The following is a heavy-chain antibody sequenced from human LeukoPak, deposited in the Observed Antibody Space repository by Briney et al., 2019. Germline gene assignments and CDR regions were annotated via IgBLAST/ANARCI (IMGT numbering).Heavy chain of an antibody. CDR1: GGSISSYY. CDR3: AREIGIELWKGTGAFDI. V-gene: IGHV4-59*01. D-gene: IGHD5-18*01. CDR2: IYYSGST. Sequence: PSETLSLTCTVSGGSISSYYWSWIRQPPGKGLEWIGYIYYSGSTNYNPSLKSRVTISVDTSKNQLSLKLSSVTAADTAVYYCAREIGIELWKGTGAFDIWGQGTMVTVSS. J-gene: IGHJ3*02.